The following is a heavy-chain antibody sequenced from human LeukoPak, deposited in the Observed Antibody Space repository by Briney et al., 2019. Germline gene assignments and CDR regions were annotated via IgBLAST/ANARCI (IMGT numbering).Heavy chain of an antibody. D-gene: IGHD3-22*01. V-gene: IGHV1-18*01. CDR1: GYTFTSSG. J-gene: IGHJ4*02. Sequence: ASVKVSCTASGYTFTSSGICLVRHAPAHGLEWLGCITAHNGNTNHTQKLPGTVTMTTDTSTSTAYMELRSLRSDDTAVYYCARDIPGPWDSSGYGGYYFDYWGQGTLVTVSS. CDR3: ARDIPGPWDSSGYGGYYFDY. CDR2: ITAHNGNT.